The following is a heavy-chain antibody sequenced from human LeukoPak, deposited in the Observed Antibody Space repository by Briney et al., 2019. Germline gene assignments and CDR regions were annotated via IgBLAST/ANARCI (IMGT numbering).Heavy chain of an antibody. CDR3: ARDRGYSTFDF. J-gene: IGHJ4*02. Sequence: GGSLRLSCAASVFTFSSYWMSWVRQAPGKGLEWVANINQDESEENFVDSVKGRFSISRDNAKRSLYLQMNSLRAEDTAMYYCARDRGYSTFDFWGQGTLVTVSS. CDR1: VFTFSSYW. V-gene: IGHV3-7*04. D-gene: IGHD4-11*01. CDR2: INQDESEE.